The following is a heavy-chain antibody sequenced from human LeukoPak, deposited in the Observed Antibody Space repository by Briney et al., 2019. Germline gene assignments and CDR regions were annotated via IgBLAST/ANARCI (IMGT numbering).Heavy chain of an antibody. CDR2: VYTSGST. V-gene: IGHV4-61*02. J-gene: IGHJ4*02. CDR3: ARWIVGALDS. CDR1: GGSISSSSYY. D-gene: IGHD1-26*01. Sequence: SETLSLTCTVSGGSISSSSYYWSWIRQPAGKGLEWIGRVYTSGSTNYNPSLKSRVTISVDTSKNQFSLKLSSVTAADTAVYYCARWIVGALDSWGQGTLVTVSS.